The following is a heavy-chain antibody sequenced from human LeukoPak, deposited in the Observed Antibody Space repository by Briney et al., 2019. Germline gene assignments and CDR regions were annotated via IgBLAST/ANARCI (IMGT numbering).Heavy chain of an antibody. V-gene: IGHV4-34*01. CDR2: INHSGRT. CDR3: ARNSPQAYYYYYMDV. J-gene: IGHJ6*03. D-gene: IGHD2/OR15-2a*01. CDR1: GGSFSDYF. Sequence: PSETLSLTCAVYGGSFSDYFWGWIRQPPGKGLEWIGEINHSGRTYYNPSLKSRVTISVDTSKNQFSLKLSSVTAADTAVYYCARNSPQAYYYYYMDVWGKGTTVTVSS.